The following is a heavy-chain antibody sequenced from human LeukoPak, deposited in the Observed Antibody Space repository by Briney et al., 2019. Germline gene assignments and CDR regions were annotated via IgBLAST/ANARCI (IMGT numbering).Heavy chain of an antibody. V-gene: IGHV5-51*01. CDR1: GYSFTNYW. J-gene: IGHJ4*02. CDR2: VNPDDSAT. Sequence: GESLKISCKAAGYSFTNYWIGWVRQMPGKGLEWMGIVNPDDSATRYSPSFEGQAIISADKSIRTAYLQWSSLKASDTAMYYCARHLLEFGETRTPDYWGQGTLVTVSS. D-gene: IGHD3-10*01. CDR3: ARHLLEFGETRTPDY.